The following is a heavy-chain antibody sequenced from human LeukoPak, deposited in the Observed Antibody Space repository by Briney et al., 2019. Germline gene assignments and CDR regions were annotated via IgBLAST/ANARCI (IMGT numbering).Heavy chain of an antibody. D-gene: IGHD2-21*01. CDR3: ASDPFNIAAYDAFNF. Sequence: PGGSLRLSCVASGFAFNTYWMSWVRQAPGKGLEWVANINHDGSGKYYVDSMKGRLTISRDNAKNSLYLQMNSLRVEDTAVYYCASDPFNIAAYDAFNFWGQGTVVTVSS. CDR1: GFAFNTYW. CDR2: INHDGSGK. J-gene: IGHJ3*01. V-gene: IGHV3-7*01.